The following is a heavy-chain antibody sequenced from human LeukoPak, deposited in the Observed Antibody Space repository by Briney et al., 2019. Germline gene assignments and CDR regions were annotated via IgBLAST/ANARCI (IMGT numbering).Heavy chain of an antibody. CDR1: GLPFRTNW. D-gene: IGHD4-17*01. CDR2: INSDGSST. Sequence: GGPLRLPCEAPGLPFRTNWMHWVRQAPGKGLVWVSRINSDGSSTSYADSVKGRFTISRDNAKNTLYLQMNSLRAEDTAVYYCARSTVTTPLDYYYYMDVWGKGTTVTVSS. J-gene: IGHJ6*03. CDR3: ARSTVTTPLDYYYYMDV. V-gene: IGHV3-74*01.